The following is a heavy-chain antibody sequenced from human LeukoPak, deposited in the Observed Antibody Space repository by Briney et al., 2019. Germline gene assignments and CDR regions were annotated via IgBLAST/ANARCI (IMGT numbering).Heavy chain of an antibody. Sequence: PSETLSLTCTVSGGSISSYYWSWIRQPPGKGLEWIGYIYYSGSTNYNPSLKSRVTISVDTSKSQFSLKLSSVTAADTAVYYCARAYSSGWNWFDPWGQGTLVTVSS. CDR3: ARAYSSGWNWFDP. CDR2: IYYSGST. CDR1: GGSISSYY. D-gene: IGHD6-19*01. V-gene: IGHV4-59*01. J-gene: IGHJ5*02.